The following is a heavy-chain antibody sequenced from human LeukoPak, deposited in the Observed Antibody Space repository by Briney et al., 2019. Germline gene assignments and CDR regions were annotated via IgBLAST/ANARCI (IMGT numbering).Heavy chain of an antibody. V-gene: IGHV4-38-2*02. CDR1: GYSISNGYY. D-gene: IGHD6-13*01. CDR3: ARAYSSSWYMNWFDP. J-gene: IGHJ5*02. CDR2: IYHSGST. Sequence: SETLSLTCTVSGYSISNGYYWAWLRQPPGKGLEWIGSIYHSGSTYYNPSLNSRVTISVDTSKNQFSLKLSSVTAADTAVYYCARAYSSSWYMNWFDPWGQGTLVTVSS.